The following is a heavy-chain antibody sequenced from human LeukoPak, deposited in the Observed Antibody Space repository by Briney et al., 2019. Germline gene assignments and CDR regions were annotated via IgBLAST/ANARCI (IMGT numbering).Heavy chain of an antibody. V-gene: IGHV1-18*01. Sequence: ASVKVSCKASGYTFTSYGISWVRQAPGQGLEWMGWIGAYNGNTNYAQKLQGRVTMTTDTSTSTAYMGLSSLRSEDTAVYYCARDSGDGSGSYWGQGTLVTVSS. J-gene: IGHJ4*02. D-gene: IGHD3-10*01. CDR3: ARDSGDGSGSY. CDR1: GYTFTSYG. CDR2: IGAYNGNT.